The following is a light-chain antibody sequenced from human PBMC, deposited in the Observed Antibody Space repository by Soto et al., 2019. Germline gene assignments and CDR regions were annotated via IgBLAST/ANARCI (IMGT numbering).Light chain of an antibody. V-gene: IGLV2-14*01. CDR1: SSDVGGYNY. CDR2: EVT. J-gene: IGLJ2*01. Sequence: HSALTQPASVSGSPGQSITISCTGTSSDVGGYNYVSWYQQHPGKAPKLMIYEVTNRPSGVSYRFSGSKSGNTASLTISGLQAEDEAAYYCSSYRGSSPLHVVFGGGTQLTVL. CDR3: SSYRGSSPLHVV.